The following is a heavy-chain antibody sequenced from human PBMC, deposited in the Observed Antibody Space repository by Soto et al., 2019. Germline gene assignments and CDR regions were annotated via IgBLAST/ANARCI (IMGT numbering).Heavy chain of an antibody. Sequence: ASVKVSCKASGGTFSSYTISWVRQAPGQGLEWMGRIIPILGIANYAQKFQGRVTITADKSTSTAYMELSSLRSEDTAVYYCARAGRILDTAIDYWGQGTLVTVSS. V-gene: IGHV1-69*02. J-gene: IGHJ4*02. CDR3: ARAGRILDTAIDY. CDR1: GGTFSSYT. D-gene: IGHD5-18*01. CDR2: IIPILGIA.